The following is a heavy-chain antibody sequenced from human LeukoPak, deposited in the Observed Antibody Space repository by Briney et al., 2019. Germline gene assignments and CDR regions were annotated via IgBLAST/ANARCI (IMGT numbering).Heavy chain of an antibody. J-gene: IGHJ3*02. Sequence: GASLKVSCKASGYTFTSYGISWVRQAPGQGLEWRRWISAYNGNTNYAQKLQGRVTMTTDTSTSTAYMELRSLRSDDTAVYYCATVVGATADAFDIWGQGTMVTVSS. D-gene: IGHD1-26*01. V-gene: IGHV1-18*01. CDR2: ISAYNGNT. CDR3: ATVVGATADAFDI. CDR1: GYTFTSYG.